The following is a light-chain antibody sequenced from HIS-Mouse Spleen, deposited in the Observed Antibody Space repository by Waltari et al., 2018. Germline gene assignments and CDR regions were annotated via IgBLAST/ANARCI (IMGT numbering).Light chain of an antibody. J-gene: IGLJ2*01. CDR3: CSYAGSYTLV. CDR1: SSDVGGYNY. Sequence: SALTQPRSVSGSPGQSVTISCTGTSSDVGGYNYVSWYQQHPGKTPKLMIYDVSKRTSGVPDPFSGSKSGTTASLTISGLQAEDEADYYCCSYAGSYTLVFGGGTKLTVL. V-gene: IGLV2-11*01. CDR2: DVS.